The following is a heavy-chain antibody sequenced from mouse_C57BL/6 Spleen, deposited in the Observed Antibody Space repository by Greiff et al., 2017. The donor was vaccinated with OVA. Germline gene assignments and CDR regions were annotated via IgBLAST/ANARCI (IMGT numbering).Heavy chain of an antibody. CDR3: ARIASSDDYDEIGYYYAMDY. CDR2: IWLDDDK. CDR1: GFSLSTFGMG. D-gene: IGHD2-4*01. V-gene: IGHV8-8*01. Sequence: QVTLNVCGPGILQPSQTLSLTCSFSGFSLSTFGMGVGWIRQPSGKGLEWLAHIWLDDDKYYNPALKSRLTISKDTSKNQVVLKIANVDTAETATYYCARIASSDDYDEIGYYYAMDYWGQGTSVTVSS. J-gene: IGHJ4*01.